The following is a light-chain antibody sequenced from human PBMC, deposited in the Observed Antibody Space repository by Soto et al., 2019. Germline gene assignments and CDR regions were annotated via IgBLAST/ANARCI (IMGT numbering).Light chain of an antibody. CDR3: QQYNNWPPWT. CDR2: GAS. J-gene: IGKJ1*01. CDR1: QSVSHY. Sequence: ETVMTQSPATLSLSPGDRATLSCRASQSVSHYLAWYQQKPGQAPRLLIHGASTRATGIPARFSGSGSGTEFTLTISSLQSEDFAVYYCQQYNNWPPWTFGQGTKVDIK. V-gene: IGKV3-15*01.